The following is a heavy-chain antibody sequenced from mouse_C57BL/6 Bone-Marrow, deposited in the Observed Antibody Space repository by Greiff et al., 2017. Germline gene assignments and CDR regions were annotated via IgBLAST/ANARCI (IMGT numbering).Heavy chain of an antibody. CDR1: GYTFTSYG. D-gene: IGHD2-3*01. CDR3: AREGDFYDYSFDY. J-gene: IGHJ2*01. V-gene: IGHV1-55*01. CDR2: ICPGSGST. Sequence: QVQLQQPGAELVKPGASVKMSCKASGYTFTSYGITWVKQRPGQGLEWIGDICPGSGSTNYNEKFKSKATLTVDTSTSTAYMQLSSLTSEDSAIYYCAREGDFYDYSFDYWGQGTTLTVSS.